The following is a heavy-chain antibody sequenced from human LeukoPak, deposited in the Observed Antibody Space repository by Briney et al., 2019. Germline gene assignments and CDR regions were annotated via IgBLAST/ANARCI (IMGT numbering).Heavy chain of an antibody. J-gene: IGHJ4*02. CDR1: GGSISSGGYS. D-gene: IGHD1-26*01. Sequence: SKTLSLTCAVSGGSISSGGYSWSWIRQPPGKGLEWIGYIYHSGSTYYNPSLKSRVTISVDRSRNQFSLKLSSVTAADTAVYYCARAGGGSQNFDYWGQGTLVTVSS. V-gene: IGHV4-30-2*01. CDR2: IYHSGST. CDR3: ARAGGGSQNFDY.